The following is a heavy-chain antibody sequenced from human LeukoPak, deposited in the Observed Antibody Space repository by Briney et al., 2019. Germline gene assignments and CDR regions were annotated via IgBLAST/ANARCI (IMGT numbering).Heavy chain of an antibody. J-gene: IGHJ3*02. Sequence: GGSLRLSCAASGFTFSDYYMGWIRQAPGKGLEWVSYISSNGSTIYYADSVKGRFTISRDNAKNSLYLQMNSLRAEDTAVYYCARGLGFVVVPAAMTFDIWGQGTMVTVSS. CDR2: ISSNGSTI. V-gene: IGHV3-11*01. CDR1: GFTFSDYY. D-gene: IGHD2-2*01. CDR3: ARGLGFVVVPAAMTFDI.